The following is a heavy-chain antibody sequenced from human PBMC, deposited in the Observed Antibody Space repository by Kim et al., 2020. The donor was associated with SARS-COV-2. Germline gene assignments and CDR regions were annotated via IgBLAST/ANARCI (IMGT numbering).Heavy chain of an antibody. CDR3: TRVGGSSWPQRFDY. J-gene: IGHJ4*02. Sequence: GGSLRLSCTASGFTFGDYAMSWFRQAPGKGLEWVGFIRSKAYGGTTEYAASVKGRFTISRDDSKSIAYLQMNSLKTEDTAVYYCTRVGGSSWPQRFDYWGQGTLVTVSS. V-gene: IGHV3-49*03. CDR2: IRSKAYGGTT. D-gene: IGHD6-13*01. CDR1: GFTFGDYA.